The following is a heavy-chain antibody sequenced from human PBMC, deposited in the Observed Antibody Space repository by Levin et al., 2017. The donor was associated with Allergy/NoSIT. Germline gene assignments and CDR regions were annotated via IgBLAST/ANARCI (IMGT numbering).Heavy chain of an antibody. CDR1: GFTFPTYS. V-gene: IGHV3-21*01. CDR2: INGRSDYI. Sequence: GGSLRLSCAASGFTFPTYSMNWVRQAPGKGLEWVSSINGRSDYIYYADSVKGRFTVFRDNAKNSLYLQMNSLRVEDSAIYYCATKGGTSGYYYTDVWGNGTTVTDSS. D-gene: IGHD2-15*01. J-gene: IGHJ6*03. CDR3: ATKGGTSGYYYTDV.